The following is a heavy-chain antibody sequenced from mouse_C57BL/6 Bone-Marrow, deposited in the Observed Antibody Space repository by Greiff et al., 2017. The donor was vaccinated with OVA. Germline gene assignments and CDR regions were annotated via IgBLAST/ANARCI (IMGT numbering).Heavy chain of an antibody. J-gene: IGHJ2*01. D-gene: IGHD1-1*01. V-gene: IGHV5-17*01. CDR3: ARNYYGSSLYYFDY. CDR1: GFTFSDYG. Sequence: DVKLVESGEGLVKPGGSLKLSCAASGFTFSDYGMHWVRQAPEKGLEWVAYISSGSSTIYYADTVKGRFTISRDNAKNTLFLQMTSLRSEDTAMYYCARNYYGSSLYYFDYWGQGTTLTVSS. CDR2: ISSGSSTI.